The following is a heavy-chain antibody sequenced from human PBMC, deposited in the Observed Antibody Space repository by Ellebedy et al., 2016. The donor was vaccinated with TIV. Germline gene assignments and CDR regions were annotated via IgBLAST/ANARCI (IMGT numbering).Heavy chain of an antibody. Sequence: PGGSLRLSCAASGFTFSSYAMHWVRQAPGKGLEWVAVISYDGSNKYYADSVKGRFTISRDNSKNTLYLQMNSLRAEDTAVYYCAREQRVGATGGMVWGQGALVTVSS. CDR3: AREQRVGATGGMV. V-gene: IGHV3-30-3*01. CDR2: ISYDGSNK. J-gene: IGHJ4*02. D-gene: IGHD1-26*01. CDR1: GFTFSSYA.